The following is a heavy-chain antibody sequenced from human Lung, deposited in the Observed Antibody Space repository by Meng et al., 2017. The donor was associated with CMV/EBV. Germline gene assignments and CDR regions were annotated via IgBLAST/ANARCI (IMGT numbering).Heavy chain of an antibody. CDR3: ARSYNGKYYPPYYYYYYGMDV. CDR1: GFYFSDYA. J-gene: IGHJ6*02. Sequence: GGSXRLXCTASGFYFSDYAMHWVRQAPGKGPEWVTFTHYDESGKYYADSVKGRFTISRDNSKKTLYLQMNSLRPEDTAVYYCARSYNGKYYPPYYYYYYGMDVWGQGXTVTVSS. CDR2: THYDESGK. D-gene: IGHD1-26*01. V-gene: IGHV3-30*02.